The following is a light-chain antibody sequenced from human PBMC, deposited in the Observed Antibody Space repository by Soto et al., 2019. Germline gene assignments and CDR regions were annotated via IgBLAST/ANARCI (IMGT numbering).Light chain of an antibody. CDR2: GAS. V-gene: IGKV3-20*01. J-gene: IGKJ2*01. CDR1: QSVSSSY. Sequence: EIVLTQSPGTLCLSPGERATLSCRASQSVSSSYLGWYRQKPGQAPRLLIYGASSRATGIPDRFSGSGSGTDFTLTISRLEPEDFAVYYCQQYGSSLYTFGQGTKLEIK. CDR3: QQYGSSLYT.